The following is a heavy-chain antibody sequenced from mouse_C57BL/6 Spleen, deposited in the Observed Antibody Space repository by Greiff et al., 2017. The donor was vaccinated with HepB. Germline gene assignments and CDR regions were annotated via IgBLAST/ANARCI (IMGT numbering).Heavy chain of an antibody. J-gene: IGHJ2*01. Sequence: EVQLVESGPGLVKPSQSLSLTCSVTGYSITSGYYWNWIRQFPGNKLEWMGYISYDGSNNYNPSLKNRISITRDTSKNQFFLKLNSVTTEDTATYYCARVWLLRFYYFDYWGQGTTLTVSS. CDR2: ISYDGSN. CDR3: ARVWLLRFYYFDY. D-gene: IGHD2-3*01. V-gene: IGHV3-6*01. CDR1: GYSITSGYY.